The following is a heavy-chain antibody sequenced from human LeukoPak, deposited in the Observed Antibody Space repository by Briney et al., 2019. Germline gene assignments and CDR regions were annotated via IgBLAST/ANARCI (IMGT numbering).Heavy chain of an antibody. Sequence: PSETLSLTCTVSGDSISSGSFCWSWIRQPAGKGLDWIGHIYTSGSTNYNPSLKSRVTMSVDTSKNQFSLKLSSVTAADTAVYYCARDLTPAGVRGVINTNYYYYYYYMDVWGKGTTVTISS. CDR2: IYTSGST. CDR3: ARDLTPAGVRGVINTNYYYYYYYMDV. V-gene: IGHV4-61*09. J-gene: IGHJ6*03. CDR1: GDSISSGSFC. D-gene: IGHD3-10*01.